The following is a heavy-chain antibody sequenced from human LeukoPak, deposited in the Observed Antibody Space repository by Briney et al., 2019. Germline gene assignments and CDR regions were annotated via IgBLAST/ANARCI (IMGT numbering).Heavy chain of an antibody. CDR1: GYTFTSYD. Sequence: GASVKVSCKASGYTFTSYDINWVRQATGQGLEWMGWMNPNSGNTGYAQKFQGRVTMTRNTSISTAYMELSSLRSEDTAVYYCARDHSSSWYGEGVAWGQGTLVTVSS. CDR2: MNPNSGNT. J-gene: IGHJ5*02. CDR3: ARDHSSSWYGEGVA. D-gene: IGHD6-13*01. V-gene: IGHV1-8*01.